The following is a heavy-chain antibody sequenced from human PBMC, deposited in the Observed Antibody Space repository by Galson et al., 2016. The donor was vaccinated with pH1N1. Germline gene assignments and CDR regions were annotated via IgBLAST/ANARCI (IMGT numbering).Heavy chain of an antibody. Sequence: LRLSCAASGFTFSSYWMHWVRQVPGKGLEWVANIKEDGSETYYVDSVRGRFTISRDNAKNSLYLQMNSLRDGDTALYYCARAIGSRSAYWGQGTLVTVSS. V-gene: IGHV3-7*04. CDR1: GFTFSSYW. D-gene: IGHD3-16*02. CDR3: ARAIGSRSAY. J-gene: IGHJ4*02. CDR2: IKEDGSET.